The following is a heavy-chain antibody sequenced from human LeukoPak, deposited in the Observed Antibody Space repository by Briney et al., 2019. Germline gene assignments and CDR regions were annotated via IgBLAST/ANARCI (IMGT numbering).Heavy chain of an antibody. V-gene: IGHV3-21*01. CDR1: GFTFSSYR. CDR2: ISSCRSYT. J-gene: IGHJ4*02. CDR3: ARDRPVYPKYSSRWPYNY. D-gene: IGHD6-19*01. Sequence: PGGSLRLSCAASGFTFSSYRMHWVRQAPGKGLEWVSCISSCRSYTDYADSVKGRFTISRDNAKNSMYLQMNSLRAEDTAVYYCARDRPVYPKYSSRWPYNYWGQGTLVTVSS.